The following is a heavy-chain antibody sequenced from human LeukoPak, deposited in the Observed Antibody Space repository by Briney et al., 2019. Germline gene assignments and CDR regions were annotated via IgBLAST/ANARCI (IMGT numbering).Heavy chain of an antibody. D-gene: IGHD3-10*01. J-gene: IGHJ4*02. Sequence: PGGSLRLSCAASGFTFSSYSMNWVRQAPGKGLEWVSSISSSSSYIYYADSVKGRFTISRDNAKNSLYLQMNSLRAEDTAVYYCARDQEYYYGSGSYSDWGQGTLVTVSS. CDR1: GFTFSSYS. CDR2: ISSSSSYI. V-gene: IGHV3-21*01. CDR3: ARDQEYYYGSGSYSD.